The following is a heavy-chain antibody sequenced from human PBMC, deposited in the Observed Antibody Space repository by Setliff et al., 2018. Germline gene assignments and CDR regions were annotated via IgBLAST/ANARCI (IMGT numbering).Heavy chain of an antibody. D-gene: IGHD3-22*01. V-gene: IGHV1-46*01. Sequence: ASVKVSCKASGYTFTSYYMHWVRQAPGQGLEWMGIINPSGGSTNYAQKFQGRVTMTRDTSTSTVYMELSSLRSEDTALYYCARDRDSSGYPYYFDYWGQGTLVTVSS. CDR3: ARDRDSSGYPYYFDY. J-gene: IGHJ4*02. CDR2: INPSGGST. CDR1: GYTFTSYY.